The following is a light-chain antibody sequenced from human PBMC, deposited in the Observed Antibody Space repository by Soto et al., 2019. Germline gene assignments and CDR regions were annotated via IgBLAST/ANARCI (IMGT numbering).Light chain of an antibody. CDR3: QSYDNSLSAHVV. CDR1: SSNIGAGYE. Sequence: QSVLTQPPSVSGAPGQRVTISCTGSSSNIGAGYEVHWYQQLPGTAPKLLIYGDTNRPSGVPDRFYGSKSGTSASLAITQRQAEDEAEYYCQSYDNSLSAHVVFGGWTKLTVL. CDR2: GDT. J-gene: IGLJ2*01. V-gene: IGLV1-40*01.